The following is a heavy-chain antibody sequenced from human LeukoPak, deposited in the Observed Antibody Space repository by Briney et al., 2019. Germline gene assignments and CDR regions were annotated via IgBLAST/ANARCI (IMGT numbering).Heavy chain of an antibody. V-gene: IGHV3-74*01. Sequence: GASIRLSCAAIRFHFRSYWLRWVRPAPGKGLVWISRINSDGSITSYAESVKGGFTISRDKAKNTLYLQMNSLRAEDTAVYYCARHMEAAAPPHAFDIWGQGTMVTVSS. J-gene: IGHJ3*02. CDR1: RFHFRSYW. D-gene: IGHD6-13*01. CDR3: ARHMEAAAPPHAFDI. CDR2: INSDGSIT.